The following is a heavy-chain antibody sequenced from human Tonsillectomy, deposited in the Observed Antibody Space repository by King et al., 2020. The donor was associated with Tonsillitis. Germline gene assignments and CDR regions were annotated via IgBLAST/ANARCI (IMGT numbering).Heavy chain of an antibody. Sequence: VPLVASWGGVVQPGRSLRLSCAASGFAFSHSAMHWVRQAPGKGLEWVAVIWYDGSYKYYTDSVKGRFTIARDNSKNTLSLQMNSLRAEDTAVYYCARDTEPSTIFGVLIDFWGRGTLVTVSS. CDR2: IWYDGSYK. V-gene: IGHV3-33*01. CDR1: GFAFSHSA. J-gene: IGHJ4*02. D-gene: IGHD3-3*01. CDR3: ARDTEPSTIFGVLIDF.